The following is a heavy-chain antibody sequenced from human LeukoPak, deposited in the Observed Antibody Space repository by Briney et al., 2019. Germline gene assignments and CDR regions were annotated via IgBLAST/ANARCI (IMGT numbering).Heavy chain of an antibody. J-gene: IGHJ4*02. D-gene: IGHD3-3*01. Sequence: ASVTVSCKASGYTFTSYGISWVRQAPGQGLEWMGWISVYNGNTNYAQKLQGRVTMTTDTSTRTAYMELRSLRFDDTAVYYCADFDSPYWGQGTLVTVSS. CDR1: GYTFTSYG. V-gene: IGHV1-18*01. CDR3: ADFDSPY. CDR2: ISVYNGNT.